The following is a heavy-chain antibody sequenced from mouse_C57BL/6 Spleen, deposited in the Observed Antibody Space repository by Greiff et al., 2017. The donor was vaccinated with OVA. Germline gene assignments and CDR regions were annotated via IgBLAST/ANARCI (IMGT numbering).Heavy chain of an antibody. V-gene: IGHV1-36*01. CDR1: GFTFTDYY. CDR2: VYPYNGGT. D-gene: IGHD2-4*01. J-gene: IGHJ4*01. CDR3: AGGAYYDYEDAMDY. Sequence: VQLQQPGPVLVKPGPSVKISCKASGFTFTDYYMHWVKQSHGQSLEWIGLVYPYNGGTRYNQKFKGKATLTVDTSSSTAYMELNSLTAEDSAVYYCAGGAYYDYEDAMDYWGQGTSVTVSS.